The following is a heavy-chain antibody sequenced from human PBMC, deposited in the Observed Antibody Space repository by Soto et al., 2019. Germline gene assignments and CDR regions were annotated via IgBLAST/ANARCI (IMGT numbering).Heavy chain of an antibody. CDR1: GVTFSTYG. CDR2: VWFDGSDK. J-gene: IGHJ3*02. CDR3: ARLYCSASSCYSVGGFDI. Sequence: PXGSLRLSCAASGVTFSTYGMHWVRQAPGKGLDWVALVWFDGSDKYSSDSVKGRFTISRDNSKNTLYLQMNSLRAEDTAVYYCARLYCSASSCYSVGGFDIWGQGPMVTVSS. V-gene: IGHV3-33*01. D-gene: IGHD2-15*01.